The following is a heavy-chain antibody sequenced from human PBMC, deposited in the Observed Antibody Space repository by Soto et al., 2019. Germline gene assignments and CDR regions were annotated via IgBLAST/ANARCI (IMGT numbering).Heavy chain of an antibody. Sequence: EVQLVESGGGLVQPGGSLKLSCAASGFTFSGSAMHWVRQASGKGLEWVGRIRSKANSYATAYAASVKGRFTISRDDSKNTAYLQMNSLKTEDTAVYYCTRHTHCGGDCYAIGGFDYWGQGTLVTVSS. CDR1: GFTFSGSA. J-gene: IGHJ4*02. CDR3: TRHTHCGGDCYAIGGFDY. V-gene: IGHV3-73*02. D-gene: IGHD2-21*02. CDR2: IRSKANSYAT.